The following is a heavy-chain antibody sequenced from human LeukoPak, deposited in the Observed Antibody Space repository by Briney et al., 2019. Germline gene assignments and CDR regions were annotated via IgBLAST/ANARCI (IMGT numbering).Heavy chain of an antibody. CDR3: GRAPSRAAAGTYWFDP. CDR2: ISAYNGNT. D-gene: IGHD6-13*01. CDR1: GYTFTSYG. Sequence: ASVKVSCKASGYTFTSYGISWVRQAPGQGLEWMGWISAYNGNTNYAQKLQGRVTMTTDTSTSTAYMELRSLRSDDTAVYYCGRAPSRAAAGTYWFDPWGQGTLVTVSS. V-gene: IGHV1-18*01. J-gene: IGHJ5*02.